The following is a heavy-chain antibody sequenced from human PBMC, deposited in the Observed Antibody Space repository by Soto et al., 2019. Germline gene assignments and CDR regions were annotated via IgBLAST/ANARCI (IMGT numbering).Heavy chain of an antibody. CDR3: AKNRLSGYYFYDY. D-gene: IGHD3-22*01. CDR2: ISGSTSDT. CDR1: GFTFSSYD. Sequence: EVPLLESGGGLVQPGGSLRLSCAASGFTFSSYDMSWVPQAPGKGMEWVSTISGSTSDTYDADSVKGRFTISRDISKHTLFLQMNTLRADDTAVYYRAKNRLSGYYFYDYWGQGTLVTVSS. V-gene: IGHV3-23*01. J-gene: IGHJ4*02.